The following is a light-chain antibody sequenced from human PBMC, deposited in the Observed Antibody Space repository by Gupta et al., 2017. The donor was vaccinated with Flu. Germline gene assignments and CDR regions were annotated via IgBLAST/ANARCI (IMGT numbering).Light chain of an antibody. CDR2: AAS. J-gene: IGKJ4*02. Sequence: GDRVTFTCRASQSISSYLDRYHQKSGNATKLLTYAASSLKSRVPSRCSSRASWKDFTIIISRLQAEDAATYYWQQGYSTPLTFGGGTKVEIK. V-gene: IGKV1-39*01. CDR1: QSISSY. CDR3: QQGYSTPLT.